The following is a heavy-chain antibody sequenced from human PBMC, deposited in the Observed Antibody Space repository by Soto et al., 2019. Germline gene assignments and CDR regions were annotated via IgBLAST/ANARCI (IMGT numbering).Heavy chain of an antibody. CDR2: INHSGST. V-gene: IGHV4-34*01. CDR3: ARDRGVRPGWYDSSGYTLYYYGMDV. J-gene: IGHJ6*02. D-gene: IGHD3-22*01. CDR1: GGSFSGYY. Sequence: PSETLSLTCAVYGGSFSGYYWSWIRQPPGKGLKWIGEINHSGSTNYNPSLKSRVTISVDTSKNQFSLKLSSVTAADTAVYYCARDRGVRPGWYDSSGYTLYYYGMDVWGQGTTVTVSS.